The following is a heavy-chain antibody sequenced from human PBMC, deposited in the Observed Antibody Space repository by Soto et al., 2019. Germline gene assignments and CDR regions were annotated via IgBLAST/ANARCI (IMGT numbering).Heavy chain of an antibody. CDR3: AKTGAGYYYYLDV. J-gene: IGHJ6*03. CDR2: ISWNSGSI. Sequence: EVQLVESGGGLVQPGRSLRLSCAASGFTFDDYAMHWVRQAPGKGLEWVSGISWNSGSIGYADSGKGRFTISRDNAKNSLYLQMNSLRAEDTALYYCAKTGAGYYYYLDVWGKGTTVTVSS. D-gene: IGHD6-19*01. CDR1: GFTFDDYA. V-gene: IGHV3-9*01.